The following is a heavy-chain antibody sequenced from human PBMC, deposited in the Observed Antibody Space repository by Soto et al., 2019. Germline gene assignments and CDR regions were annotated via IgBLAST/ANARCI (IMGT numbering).Heavy chain of an antibody. Sequence: QITLKESGPTLVKPTQTLTLTCTFSGFSLTTRGVGVGWIRQPPGKALECLALIYWDDDKRYSPSLQSSLSITKDTSQNPVVLTRTNVDPVDTATYYCAHIPNYYQYDWFDPWGQGTLVSVSS. J-gene: IGHJ5*02. V-gene: IGHV2-5*02. CDR1: GFSLTTRGVG. CDR3: AHIPNYYQYDWFDP. CDR2: IYWDDDK. D-gene: IGHD3-16*01.